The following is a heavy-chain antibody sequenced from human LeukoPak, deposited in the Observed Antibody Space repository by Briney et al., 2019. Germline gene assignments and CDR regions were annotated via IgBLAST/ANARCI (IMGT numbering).Heavy chain of an antibody. D-gene: IGHD3-3*01. CDR3: ARHAPFLEWLPHGYWYFDL. Sequence: KSSETLSLTCTVSGGSISSSSYYWGWTRLPPENAPECIGSTYYSGSTYYNPSLKSRVTISVDTSKNQFSLRLSSVTAADTAVYYCARHAPFLEWLPHGYWYFDLWGRGTLVTVSS. CDR2: TYYSGST. CDR1: GGSISSSSYY. J-gene: IGHJ2*01. V-gene: IGHV4-39*01.